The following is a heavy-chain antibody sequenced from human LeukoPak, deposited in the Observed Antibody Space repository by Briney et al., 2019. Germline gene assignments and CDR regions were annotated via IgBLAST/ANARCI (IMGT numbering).Heavy chain of an antibody. D-gene: IGHD6-6*01. CDR1: GYTFTRYY. J-gene: IGHJ4*02. V-gene: IGHV1-46*01. CDR2: INSSGGST. CDR3: ARDRYSSSYENYYFEY. Sequence: GASVKVSFKASGYTFTRYYMHWVRRAPGQGLEWMGIINSSGGSTSYAQKFEGRVTMTRDTSTSTVYMGLSSLRSEDTAVYYCARDRYSSSYENYYFEYWGQGTLVTVSS.